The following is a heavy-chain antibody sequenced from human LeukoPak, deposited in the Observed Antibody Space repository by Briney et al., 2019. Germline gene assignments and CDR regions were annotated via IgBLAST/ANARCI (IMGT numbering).Heavy chain of an antibody. Sequence: PSETLSLTCTVSGGSISSYYWSWIRQPPGKGLEWIGYIYYSGSTNYNPSLKSRITISVDTSKNQFSLKLSSVTAADTAVYYCACHTYYYDSPGWGQGTLVTVSS. J-gene: IGHJ4*02. D-gene: IGHD3-22*01. CDR3: ACHTYYYDSPG. CDR2: IYYSGST. V-gene: IGHV4-59*08. CDR1: GGSISSYY.